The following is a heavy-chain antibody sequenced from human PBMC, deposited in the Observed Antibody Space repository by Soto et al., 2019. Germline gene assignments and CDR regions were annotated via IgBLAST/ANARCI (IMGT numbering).Heavy chain of an antibody. V-gene: IGHV3-33*01. CDR3: ARDRLQQLGPPYAYYYMDV. CDR2: IWFDGSSQ. D-gene: IGHD6-13*01. Sequence: QVQLVESGGGVVQPGRSLRLSCASSGFTFSRYGMHWVRQAPGKGLEWVGVIWFDGSSQFYADSVKGRFTSSRDNSKNTLYLQMNSLRAEDTAVYYCARDRLQQLGPPYAYYYMDVWGKGTTVTVSS. J-gene: IGHJ6*03. CDR1: GFTFSRYG.